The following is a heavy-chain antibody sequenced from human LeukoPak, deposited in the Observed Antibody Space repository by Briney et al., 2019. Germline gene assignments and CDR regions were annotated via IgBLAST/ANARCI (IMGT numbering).Heavy chain of an antibody. J-gene: IGHJ4*02. V-gene: IGHV3-7*03. D-gene: IGHD2-15*01. CDR3: TTDTWYSAGH. CDR1: RFILSGSW. CDR2: IKKDGSEK. Sequence: GGSLRLSCTASRFILSGSWMAWIRQAPGKGLEWVAIIKKDGSEKYYVDSMKGRFTISRDNAKNSLFLQMNSLRAEDTAIYYCTTDTWYSAGHWGQGTLVTVSS.